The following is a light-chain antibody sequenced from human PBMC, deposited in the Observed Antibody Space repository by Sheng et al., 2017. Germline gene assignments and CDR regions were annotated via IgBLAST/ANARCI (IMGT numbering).Light chain of an antibody. CDR1: QSVLYSSNNKNY. CDR3: QQYYSTPP. CDR2: WAS. J-gene: IGKJ4*01. V-gene: IGKV4-1*01. Sequence: DIVMTQSPDSLAVSLGERATINCKSSQSVLYSSNNKNYLAWYQQKPGQPPKLLIYWASTRESGVPDRFSGSGSGTDFTLTISSLQAEDVAVYYCQQYYSTPPFGGGPRWRSN.